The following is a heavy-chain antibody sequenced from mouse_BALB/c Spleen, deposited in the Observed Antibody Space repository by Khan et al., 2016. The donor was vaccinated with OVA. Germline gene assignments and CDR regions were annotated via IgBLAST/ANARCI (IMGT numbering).Heavy chain of an antibody. CDR1: GYTFTDYS. V-gene: IGHV9-2-1*01. D-gene: IGHD1-1*01. J-gene: IGHJ3*01. CDR2: INTETGEP. Sequence: QIQLVQSGPELKKPGETVKISCKASGYTFTDYSMHWVKQAPGKGLKWMGWINTETGEPTYADDFKGRFAFSLETSASTAYLQINNLKNEDTATYVLARNFLYYYGSRPFAYWGQGTLVTVSA. CDR3: ARNFLYYYGSRPFAY.